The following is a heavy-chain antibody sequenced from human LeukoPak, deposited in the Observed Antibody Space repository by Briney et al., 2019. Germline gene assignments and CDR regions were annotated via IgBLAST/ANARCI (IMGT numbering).Heavy chain of an antibody. CDR2: LHSNGAFT. Sequence: GGSLRLSCSASGFTLSNYWMHWVRQAPGKGLVWVARLHSNGAFTTYADSVKGRFTISRDTAKNTLYLQMNSLRVEDTAVYYCARSVVVTAGDYWGQGTLVTVSS. J-gene: IGHJ4*01. CDR3: ARSVVVTAGDY. V-gene: IGHV3-74*01. CDR1: GFTLSNYW. D-gene: IGHD2-21*02.